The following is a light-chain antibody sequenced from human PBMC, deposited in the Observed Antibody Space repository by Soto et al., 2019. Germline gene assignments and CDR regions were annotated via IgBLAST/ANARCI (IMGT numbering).Light chain of an antibody. CDR1: XSDIGGHHF. Sequence: QSALTQPASVSGSPGQSITISCTGTXSDIGGHHFVSWYQQQSGKAPKLVIYEVTDRPSGVSDRFSGSKSGNTASLTISGLQPEDEADYYCSSYTSSSLYVFGTGTKVTVL. CDR2: EVT. CDR3: SSYTSSSLYV. V-gene: IGLV2-14*01. J-gene: IGLJ1*01.